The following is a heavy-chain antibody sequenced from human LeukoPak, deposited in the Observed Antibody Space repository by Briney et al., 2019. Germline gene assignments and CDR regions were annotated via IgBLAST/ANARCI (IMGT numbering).Heavy chain of an antibody. CDR2: INHSGST. J-gene: IGHJ4*02. V-gene: IGHV4-34*01. Sequence: PSETLSLTCAVYGGSFSGYYWSWIRQPPGKGLEWIGEINHSGSTNYNPSLKSRVTISVDTSKNQFSLKLNSVTAADTAVYYCARDRGDSSGWYWGCYFDYWGQGTLVTVSS. D-gene: IGHD6-19*01. CDR1: GGSFSGYY. CDR3: ARDRGDSSGWYWGCYFDY.